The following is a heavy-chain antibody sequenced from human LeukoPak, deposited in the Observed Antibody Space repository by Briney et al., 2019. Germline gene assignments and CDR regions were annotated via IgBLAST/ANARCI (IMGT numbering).Heavy chain of an antibody. CDR1: GFIFSSYG. V-gene: IGHV3-30*02. J-gene: IGHJ6*02. CDR2: IRHDGSVK. CDR3: AKRLPSSASGGYALDV. D-gene: IGHD2-2*01. Sequence: PGGSLRLSCAASGFIFSSYGMHWVRQAPGKGLEWVAYIRHDGSVKYYADSVKGRFTISRDNSKNTLYLQMNSLRAEDTAVYFCAKRLPSSASGGYALDVWGQGTTVTVSS.